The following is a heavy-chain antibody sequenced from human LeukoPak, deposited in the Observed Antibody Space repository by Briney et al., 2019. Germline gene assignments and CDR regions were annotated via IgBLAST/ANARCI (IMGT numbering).Heavy chain of an antibody. CDR1: GYSFGSYW. D-gene: IGHD6-25*01. V-gene: IGHV5-51*01. Sequence: GESLTISCKGSGYSFGSYWIGWVRQMPGKRLEWMGISYPADSDTRYNPSFKGQVTISADRSISTAYLQWSSLKASDTAMYFCVTQVDFPSGRTHNSVNKGFHSWGQGTLITVSS. J-gene: IGHJ4*02. CDR2: SYPADSDT. CDR3: VTQVDFPSGRTHNSVNKGFHS.